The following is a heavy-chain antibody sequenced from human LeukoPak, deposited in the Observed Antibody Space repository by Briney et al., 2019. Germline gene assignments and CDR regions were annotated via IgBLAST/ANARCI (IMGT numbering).Heavy chain of an antibody. D-gene: IGHD3-22*01. CDR1: GGSFSGYY. CDR2: INHSGST. V-gene: IGHV4-34*01. CDR3: ARAPYYYDSSGPTGFQH. J-gene: IGHJ1*01. Sequence: SETLSLTCAVYGGSFSGYYWSWIRQPPGKGLEWIGEINHSGSTNYNPSLKSRVTISVDTSKNQFSLKLSSVTAADTAAYYCARAPYYYDSSGPTGFQHWGQGTLVTVSS.